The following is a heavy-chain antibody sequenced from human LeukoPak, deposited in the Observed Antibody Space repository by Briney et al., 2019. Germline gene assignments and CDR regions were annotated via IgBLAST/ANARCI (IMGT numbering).Heavy chain of an antibody. CDR1: GGSISSGDYY. CDR3: AREIAAAGTYNWFDP. Sequence: PSETLSLTCTVSGGSISSGDYYWSWIRQPPGKGLEWIGYIYYSGNTYYNPSLKSRVTISVDTSKNQFSLELSSVTAADTAVYYCAREIAAAGTYNWFDPWGQGTLVTVSS. D-gene: IGHD6-13*01. CDR2: IYYSGNT. V-gene: IGHV4-30-4*01. J-gene: IGHJ5*02.